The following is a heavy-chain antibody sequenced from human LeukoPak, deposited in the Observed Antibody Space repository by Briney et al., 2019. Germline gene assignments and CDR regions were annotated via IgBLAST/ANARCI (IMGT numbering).Heavy chain of an antibody. J-gene: IGHJ4*02. V-gene: IGHV3-30*04. D-gene: IGHD5-24*01. CDR3: ARAARDGWNFDD. Sequence: GGSLRLSCAASGFTFSSYAMHWVRQAPGKGLEWVAVISYDGSNKYYADSVKGRFTISRDNSKNTLYLQMNSLRAEDTAVYYCARAARDGWNFDDWGQGTLVTVSS. CDR2: ISYDGSNK. CDR1: GFTFSSYA.